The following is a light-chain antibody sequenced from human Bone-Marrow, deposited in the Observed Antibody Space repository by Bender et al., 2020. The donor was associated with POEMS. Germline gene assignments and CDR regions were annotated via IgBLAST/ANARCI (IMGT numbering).Light chain of an antibody. CDR2: EVS. CDR3: SSYTGSSTVV. Sequence: QSALTQPASVSGSPGQSITISCTGTSSDVGDYNYVTWYQQHPGKAPKLIIYEVSHRPSGVSTRFSGSKSGDAASLTISGLQTEDEADYFCSSYTGSSTVVFGGGTKLTVL. CDR1: SSDVGDYNY. J-gene: IGLJ2*01. V-gene: IGLV2-14*01.